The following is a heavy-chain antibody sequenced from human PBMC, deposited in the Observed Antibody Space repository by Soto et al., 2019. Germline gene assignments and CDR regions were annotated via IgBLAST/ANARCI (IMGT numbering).Heavy chain of an antibody. CDR2: MNPSSGNT. J-gene: IGHJ5*02. V-gene: IGHV1-8*01. CDR1: GYTFTSFD. D-gene: IGHD3-10*01. CDR3: ARTRSGSYL. Sequence: QVQLVQSGAEVKKPGASVKVACRASGYTFTSFDINWVRQATGQGLEWMGRMNPSSGNTDYAQKFQGRVTMTRDTPIRTAYMELSSLRSEDTAVYYCARTRSGSYLWGQGTLVTVSS.